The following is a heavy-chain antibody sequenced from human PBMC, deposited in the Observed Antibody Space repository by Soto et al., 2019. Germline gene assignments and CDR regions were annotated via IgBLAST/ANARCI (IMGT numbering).Heavy chain of an antibody. V-gene: IGHV3-23*01. CDR2: ISGSGGST. Sequence: PWWSLRLSCSASVFTFSSYAMSWVRQAPGKGLEWVSAISGSGGSTYYADSVKGRFTISRDNSKNTLYLQMNSLRAEDTAVYYCAKAEHIVVVITRLYYGMDVWGQGTTVTVSS. CDR1: VFTFSSYA. D-gene: IGHD3-22*01. J-gene: IGHJ6*02. CDR3: AKAEHIVVVITRLYYGMDV.